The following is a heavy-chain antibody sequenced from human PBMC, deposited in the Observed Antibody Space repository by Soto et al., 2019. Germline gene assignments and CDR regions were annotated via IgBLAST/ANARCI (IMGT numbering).Heavy chain of an antibody. V-gene: IGHV3-23*01. J-gene: IGHJ4*02. D-gene: IGHD2-15*01. CDR1: GFPFWTYS. Sequence: EVKLLESGGGLVQPGGSMRLSCEASGFPFWTYSMSWVRQAPRKGLEWVSGISATTGNTYYTNSVKGRFTISRDNFENTLFLQMNNLRAEDTALYYCAIDSDGGYWGQGTLVTVSS. CDR3: AIDSDGGY. CDR2: ISATTGNT.